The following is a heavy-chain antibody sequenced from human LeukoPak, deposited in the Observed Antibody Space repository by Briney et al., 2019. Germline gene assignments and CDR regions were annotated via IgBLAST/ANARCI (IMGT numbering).Heavy chain of an antibody. CDR1: GFTFSSYA. CDR3: AKFGNMITFGGVIVIPNDPYFDY. CDR2: ISGSGGST. Sequence: GGSLRLSCAASGFTFSSYAMSWVRQAPGKGLEWVSAISGSGGSTYYADSVKGRFTISRDNSKNTLYLQMNSLRAEDTAVYYCAKFGNMITFGGVIVIPNDPYFDYWGQGTLVTVSS. J-gene: IGHJ4*02. V-gene: IGHV3-23*01. D-gene: IGHD3-16*02.